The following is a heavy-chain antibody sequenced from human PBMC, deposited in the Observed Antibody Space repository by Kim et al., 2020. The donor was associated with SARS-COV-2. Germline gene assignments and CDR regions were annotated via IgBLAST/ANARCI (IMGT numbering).Heavy chain of an antibody. J-gene: IGHJ5*02. CDR3: AREGYDSSGYTKNNWFDP. V-gene: IGHV1-69*01. D-gene: IGHD3-22*01. Sequence: QGRVTITADESTSTAYMELSSLRSEDTAVYYCAREGYDSSGYTKNNWFDPWGQGTLVTVSS.